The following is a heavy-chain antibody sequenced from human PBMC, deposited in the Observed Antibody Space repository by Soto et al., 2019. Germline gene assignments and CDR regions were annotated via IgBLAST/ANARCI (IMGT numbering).Heavy chain of an antibody. Sequence: VQLVQSGAEVKKPGSSVKVSCKAAGGTFINYPFIWVRQASGQGLDWMGGIIPIFGTTDYGQRLQGRVTITADESTNTAYLALGSMRADDTAVYYCARGLYCGGGCYSHFDYGGQGTLVTVSS. J-gene: IGHJ4*02. CDR3: ARGLYCGGGCYSHFDY. CDR1: GGTFINYP. CDR2: IIPIFGTT. V-gene: IGHV1-69*01. D-gene: IGHD2-21*02.